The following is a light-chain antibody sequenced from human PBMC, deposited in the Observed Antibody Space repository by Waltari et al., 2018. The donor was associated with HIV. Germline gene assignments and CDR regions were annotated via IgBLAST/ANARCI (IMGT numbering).Light chain of an antibody. Sequence: ELVLTQSPGTLSLFLGERATLSCRASQTVSTYLAWYQHKPGQAPRLLIYDASNRATGIPARFSGSGSGTDFTLTIRSLEPEDFAIYYCQQRSSWPLTFGGGTKVEI. J-gene: IGKJ4*01. CDR3: QQRSSWPLT. CDR2: DAS. CDR1: QTVSTY. V-gene: IGKV3-11*01.